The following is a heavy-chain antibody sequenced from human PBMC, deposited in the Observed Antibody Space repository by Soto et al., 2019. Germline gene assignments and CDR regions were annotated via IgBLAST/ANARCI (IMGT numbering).Heavy chain of an antibody. CDR2: IDPSDSYT. J-gene: IGHJ4*02. V-gene: IGHV5-10-1*01. CDR3: ARHIYALVVSGYYFDY. D-gene: IGHD2-15*01. Sequence: PGESLKISCKGSGYSFTSYWISWVRQMPGKGLEWMGRIDPSDSYTNYSPSFQGHVTISADKSISTAYLQWSSLKASDTAMYYCARHIYALVVSGYYFDYWGQGTLVTVSS. CDR1: GYSFTSYW.